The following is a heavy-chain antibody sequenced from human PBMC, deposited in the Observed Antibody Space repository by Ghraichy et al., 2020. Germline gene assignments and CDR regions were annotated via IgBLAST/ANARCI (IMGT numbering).Heavy chain of an antibody. CDR1: GGSISSSSYY. CDR3: ARQFRGYSYAYRGWFDP. Sequence: SETPSLTCTVSGGSISSSSYYWGWIRQPPGKGLEWIGSIYYSGSTSYNPSLKSRVTISVDTSKNQFSLKLSSVTAADTAVYYCARQFRGYSYAYRGWFDPWGQGTLVTVSS. D-gene: IGHD5-18*01. J-gene: IGHJ5*02. CDR2: IYYSGST. V-gene: IGHV4-39*01.